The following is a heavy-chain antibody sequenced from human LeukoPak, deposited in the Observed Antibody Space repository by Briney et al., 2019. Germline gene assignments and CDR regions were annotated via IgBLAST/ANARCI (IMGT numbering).Heavy chain of an antibody. V-gene: IGHV3-9*01. Sequence: GGSLRLSCAASGFRFDDYTIHWVRQVPGKGLEWVSGISWSSGSSAYADSVRGRFTISRDNAKNALYLQMNSLRAEDTALYYCAKDMGASPGYTNYWTFYMDVWGRGPTVTVSS. J-gene: IGHJ6*03. D-gene: IGHD5-12*01. CDR3: AKDMGASPGYTNYWTFYMDV. CDR2: ISWSSGSS. CDR1: GFRFDDYT.